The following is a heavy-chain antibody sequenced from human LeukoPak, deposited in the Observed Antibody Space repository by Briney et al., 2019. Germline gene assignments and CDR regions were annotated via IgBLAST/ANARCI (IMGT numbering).Heavy chain of an antibody. D-gene: IGHD3-22*01. CDR1: GFIFSSYA. CDR2: ISGSGGST. Sequence: GGSLRLSCAASGFIFSSYAMTWVRQAPGKGLEWVSAISGSGGSTYYADSVKGRFTISRDNSKNTLYLQMNSLRAEDTAVYYCAKGHRSPDYYDSSGYYLVDYWGQGTLVTVSS. J-gene: IGHJ4*02. V-gene: IGHV3-23*01. CDR3: AKGHRSPDYYDSSGYYLVDY.